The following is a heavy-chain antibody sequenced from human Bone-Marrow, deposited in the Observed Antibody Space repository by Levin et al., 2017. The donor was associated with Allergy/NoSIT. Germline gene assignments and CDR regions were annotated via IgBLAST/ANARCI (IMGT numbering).Heavy chain of an antibody. J-gene: IGHJ4*02. CDR3: AREGDDGEYDY. D-gene: IGHD4-17*01. CDR2: VIPRNGGT. CDR1: GYTFIDYY. Sequence: ASVKVSCETSGYTFIDYYIHWIRQAPGQGLEWMGRVIPRNGGTNFAPRFQGRVTMTKDTSTGTADMELSRLKSDDTAVYFCAREGDDGEYDYWGQGTLVTVSS. V-gene: IGHV1-2*06.